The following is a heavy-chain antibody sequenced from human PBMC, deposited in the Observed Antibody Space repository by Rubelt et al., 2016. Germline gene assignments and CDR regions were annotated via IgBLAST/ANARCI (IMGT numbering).Heavy chain of an antibody. CDR1: GFTFSSYW. CDR3: ARAAAAGYYCGLDV. V-gene: IGHV3-74*02. CDR2: INSDGIST. J-gene: IGHJ6*02. D-gene: IGHD6-13*01. Sequence: VQLVESGGGLVQPGRSLRLSCAASGFTFSSYWMHWVRQAPGKGLVWVSRINSDGISTNYSDSVKGRFTISRDNAKNTLYLQLNSLRAEDTAVYYCARAAAAGYYCGLDVWGQGTTVTVSS.